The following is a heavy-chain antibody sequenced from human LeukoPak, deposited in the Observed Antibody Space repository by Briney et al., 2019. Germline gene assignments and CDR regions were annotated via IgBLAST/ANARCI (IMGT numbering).Heavy chain of an antibody. CDR3: ARLKEGIDY. CDR2: IYYSGNT. Sequence: SETLSLTCAVSGGSTSGSSYFWGWIRQPPGKGLEWIGSIYYSGNTYYNPSLKSRVTISVDTSKNQFSLKLSSATAADTAVYYCARLKEGIDYWGQGTLVTVSS. CDR1: GGSTSGSSYF. J-gene: IGHJ4*02. V-gene: IGHV4-39*01. D-gene: IGHD3-10*01.